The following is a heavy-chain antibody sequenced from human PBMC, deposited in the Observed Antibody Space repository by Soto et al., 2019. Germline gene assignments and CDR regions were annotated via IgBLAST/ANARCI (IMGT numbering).Heavy chain of an antibody. CDR3: ARGRAGKYYYDSSGYFLFDY. J-gene: IGHJ4*02. CDR1: GFTFSSYA. V-gene: IGHV3-30-3*01. D-gene: IGHD3-22*01. CDR2: ISYDGSNK. Sequence: QVQLVESGGGVVQPGRSLRLSCAASGFTFSSYAMHWVRQAPGKGLEWVAVISYDGSNKYYADSVKGRFTISRDNSKNTRYLQMNSLRAEDTAVYYCARGRAGKYYYDSSGYFLFDYWGQGTLVTVSS.